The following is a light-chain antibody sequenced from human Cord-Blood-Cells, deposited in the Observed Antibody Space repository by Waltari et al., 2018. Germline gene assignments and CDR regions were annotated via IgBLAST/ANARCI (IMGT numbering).Light chain of an antibody. CDR2: AAS. V-gene: IGKV1D-8*01. J-gene: IGKJ2*01. CDR1: QAISSY. CDR3: QQYYSFPHT. Sequence: VIWMTQSPSLLSASPGGRFTLSCRMSQAISSYLAWYQQKPGKAPELLIYAASTLQRGVPSRFSGSGSGTDFTLTISCLQSEDFATYYCQQYYSFPHTFGQGTKLEIK.